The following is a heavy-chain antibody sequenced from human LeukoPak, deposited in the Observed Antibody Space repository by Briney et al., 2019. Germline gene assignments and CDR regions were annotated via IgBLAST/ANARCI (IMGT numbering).Heavy chain of an antibody. V-gene: IGHV3-64*01. D-gene: IGHD3-22*01. J-gene: IGHJ4*02. CDR1: GFRFSSYG. Sequence: PGGSLRLSCAASGFRFSSYGMHWVRQAPGKGLEHVSAISSNGGNTHYANSVKGRFTISRDNSKNTLYLQMGSLRVEDTAVYYCARPLGPFYDSSGYAYWGQGTLVTVSS. CDR2: ISSNGGNT. CDR3: ARPLGPFYDSSGYAY.